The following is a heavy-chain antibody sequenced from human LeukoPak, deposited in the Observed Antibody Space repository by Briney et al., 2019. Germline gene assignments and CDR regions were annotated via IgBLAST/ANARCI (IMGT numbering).Heavy chain of an antibody. Sequence: GGSLRLSCAASGFTFSSYGMHWVRQAPGKGLEWVAFIRYDGSNKYYADSVKGRFTISRDNSKNTLYLQMNSLRAEDTAVYYCAKDRPYSSRSLESWGQRTLVTVSS. CDR3: AKDRPYSSRSLES. J-gene: IGHJ4*02. D-gene: IGHD6-13*01. CDR2: IRYDGSNK. V-gene: IGHV3-30*02. CDR1: GFTFSSYG.